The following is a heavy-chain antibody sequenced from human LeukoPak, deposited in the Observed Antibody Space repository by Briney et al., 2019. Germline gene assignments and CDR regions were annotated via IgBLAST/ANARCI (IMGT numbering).Heavy chain of an antibody. CDR1: GYTSTSYD. D-gene: IGHD1-26*01. CDR3: ARSRVGATTLLDY. J-gene: IGHJ4*02. CDR2: MNPNSGNT. V-gene: IGHV1-8*03. Sequence: ASVKVSCKASGYTSTSYDINWVRQATGQGLEWMGWMNPNSGNTGYAQKFQGRVTITRNTSISTAYMELSSLRSEDTAVYYCARSRVGATTLLDYWGQGTLVTVSS.